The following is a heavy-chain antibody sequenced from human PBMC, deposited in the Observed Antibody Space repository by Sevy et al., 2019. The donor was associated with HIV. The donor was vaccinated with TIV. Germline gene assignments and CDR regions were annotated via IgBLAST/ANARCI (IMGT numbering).Heavy chain of an antibody. J-gene: IGHJ4*02. CDR3: ASQPGYRSTYYGFSLSRTFDS. V-gene: IGHV4-39*01. D-gene: IGHD4-17*01. CDR2: IYHSGNT. Sequence: SETLSLTCSVSGGSITSNNYYWGWIRQPPGKGLEWIGSIYHSGNTYYNPSLKRRGTVSVDTSRSHFSLKVTSVAASDTPVYFCASQPGYRSTYYGFSLSRTFDSWGPGTLVTVSS. CDR1: GGSITSNNYY.